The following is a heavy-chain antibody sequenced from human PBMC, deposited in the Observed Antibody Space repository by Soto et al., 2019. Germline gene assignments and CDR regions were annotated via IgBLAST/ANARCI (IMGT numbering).Heavy chain of an antibody. CDR3: AKDWSGYQLLRYYYYGMDV. CDR1: GFTFSSYG. CDR2: ISYDGSNK. V-gene: IGHV3-30*18. D-gene: IGHD2-2*01. J-gene: IGHJ6*02. Sequence: GGSLRLSCAASGFTFSSYGMHWVRQAPGKGLEWVAVISYDGSNKYYADSVKGRFTISRDNSKNTLYLQMNSLRAEDTAVYYCAKDWSGYQLLRYYYYGMDVWGPGTTVPVSS.